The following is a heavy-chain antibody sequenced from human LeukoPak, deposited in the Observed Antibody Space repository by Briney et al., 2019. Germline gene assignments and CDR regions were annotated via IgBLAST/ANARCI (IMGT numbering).Heavy chain of an antibody. Sequence: GGSLRLSCAASGFTVSSIYMSWVRQAPGKGLEWVSIIYRGGGTSYANSVRSRFIISRDNSKNTLYLQMNSLRSEDTAVYYCARGAAPDVWGQGTTVTVSS. V-gene: IGHV3-53*01. CDR2: IYRGGGT. CDR1: GFTVSSIY. D-gene: IGHD2-15*01. J-gene: IGHJ6*02. CDR3: ARGAAPDV.